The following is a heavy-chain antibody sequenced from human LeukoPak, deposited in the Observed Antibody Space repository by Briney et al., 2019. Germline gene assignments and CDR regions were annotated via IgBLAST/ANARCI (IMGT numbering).Heavy chain of an antibody. J-gene: IGHJ5*02. CDR1: GYTFTSYG. CDR2: ISPYNGNT. CDR3: ARSPIAAADWFDP. V-gene: IGHV1-18*01. Sequence: ASVKVSCKASGYTFTSYGITWVRQAPGQGLEWMGWISPYNGNTNYAQKFQGRVTFTRDTSASTAYMELSSLRSEDTAVYYCARSPIAAADWFDPWGQGTLVTVSS. D-gene: IGHD6-13*01.